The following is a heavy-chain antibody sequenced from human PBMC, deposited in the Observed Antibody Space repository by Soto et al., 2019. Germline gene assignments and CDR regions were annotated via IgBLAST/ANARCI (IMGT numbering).Heavy chain of an antibody. CDR3: ARSQWLVLLHGHYGMDV. V-gene: IGHV4-31*03. CDR2: IYYSGST. CDR1: GGSISSGGYY. J-gene: IGHJ6*02. Sequence: PSETLSLTCTVSGGSISSGGYYWSWIRQHPGKGLEWIGYIYYSGSTYYNPSLKSRVTISVDTSKNQFSLKLSSVTAADTAVYYCARSQWLVLLHGHYGMDVWGQGTTVTVSS. D-gene: IGHD6-19*01.